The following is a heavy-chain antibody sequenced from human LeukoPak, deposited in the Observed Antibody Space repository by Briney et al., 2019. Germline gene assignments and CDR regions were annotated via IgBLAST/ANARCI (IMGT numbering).Heavy chain of an antibody. CDR2: IIPILGIA. V-gene: IGHV1-69*04. Sequence: GASVKVSCKASGYTFTSYDINWVRQAPGQGLEWMGRIIPILGIANYAQKFQGRVTITADKSTSTAYMELSSLRSEDTAVYYCARATYYYDSSGYYYEDYWGQGTLVTVPS. CDR1: GYTFTSYD. D-gene: IGHD3-22*01. CDR3: ARATYYYDSSGYYYEDY. J-gene: IGHJ4*02.